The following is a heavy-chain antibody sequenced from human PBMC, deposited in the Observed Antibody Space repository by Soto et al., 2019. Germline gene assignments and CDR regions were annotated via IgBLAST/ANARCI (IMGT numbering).Heavy chain of an antibody. CDR2: IYYSGST. D-gene: IGHD3-10*01. Sequence: PSETLSLTCLVSGQYIKSNFWWAWVRQSPGRGLEWIGFIYYSGSTNYNPSLKSRVTISVDTSKNQFSLKLSSVTAADTAVYYCASAPMVRGVITTLDYWGQGTLVTVSS. J-gene: IGHJ4*02. V-gene: IGHV4-59*01. CDR1: GQYIKSNFW. CDR3: ASAPMVRGVITTLDY.